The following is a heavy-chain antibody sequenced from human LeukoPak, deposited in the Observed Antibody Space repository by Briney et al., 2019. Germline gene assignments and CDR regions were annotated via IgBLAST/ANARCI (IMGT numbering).Heavy chain of an antibody. CDR3: ARGEGEWLRLGPSYYFDY. CDR2: IYSGGST. CDR1: GFTFSDYY. J-gene: IGHJ4*02. Sequence: PGGSLRLSCAASGFTFSDYYMSWVRQAPGKGLEWVSVIYSGGSTYYADSVKGRFTISRDNSKNTLYLQMNSLRAEDTAVYYCARGEGEWLRLGPSYYFDYWGQGTLVTVSS. V-gene: IGHV3-66*01. D-gene: IGHD5-12*01.